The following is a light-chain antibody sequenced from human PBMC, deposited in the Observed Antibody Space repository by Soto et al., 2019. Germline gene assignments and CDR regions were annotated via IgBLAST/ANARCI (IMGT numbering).Light chain of an antibody. CDR2: GAS. V-gene: IGKV3D-15*01. CDR1: QSVSSN. J-gene: IGKJ5*01. CDR3: HEDNNWPPIT. Sequence: EIVMTQSPATLSVSPGERATLSCRASQSVSSNLAWYQQKPGQAPRRLIYGASTRATGIPARFSGSGSGTEVTITISSLQSEDFAVYYCHEDNNWPPITFGQGTRLEIK.